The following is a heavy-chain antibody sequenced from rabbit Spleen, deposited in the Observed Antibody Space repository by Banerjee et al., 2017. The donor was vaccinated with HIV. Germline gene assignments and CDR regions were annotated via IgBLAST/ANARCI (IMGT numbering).Heavy chain of an antibody. D-gene: IGHD4-1*01. CDR1: GFSFNSGHD. J-gene: IGHJ4*01. Sequence: QSLEESGGGLVKPGASLTLTCKASGFSFNSGHDMCWVRQAPGKGLEWIGYIDLLFGTTYYANWVNGRFTISSHNAQNMLYLQLRSLTVADTATYFCVREVAAKFNLWGQGTLVTVS. CDR3: VREVAAKFNL. CDR2: IDLLFGTT. V-gene: IGHV1S40*01.